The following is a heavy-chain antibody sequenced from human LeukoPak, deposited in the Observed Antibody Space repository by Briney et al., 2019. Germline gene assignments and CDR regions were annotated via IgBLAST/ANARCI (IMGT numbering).Heavy chain of an antibody. J-gene: IGHJ6*03. CDR2: IYSSGRT. CDR1: GGSISSTNSY. CDR3: ARVHKLFYYYYYYMDV. D-gene: IGHD6-6*01. Sequence: SETLSLTCTVSGGSISSTNSYRGWIRQSPRTGLEWIGNIYSSGRTYYNPSLKRRVTISIDQSENQFSLKLTSVTAADTAVYYCARVHKLFYYYYYYMDVWGKGTTVTVSS. V-gene: IGHV4-39*07.